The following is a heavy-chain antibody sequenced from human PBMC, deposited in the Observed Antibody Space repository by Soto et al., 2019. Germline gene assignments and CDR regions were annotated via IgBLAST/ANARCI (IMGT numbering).Heavy chain of an antibody. V-gene: IGHV4-61*01. CDR3: ARDRPAAVGWTGYFDY. CDR1: GGSVSSGSYY. D-gene: IGHD2-2*01. J-gene: IGHJ4*02. CDR2: IYYSGST. Sequence: SPTLSLTCTVSGGSVSSGSYYWSWIRQPPGKGLEWIGYIYYSGSTNYNPSLKSRVTISVDTSKNQFSLKLSSVTAADTAVYYCARDRPAAVGWTGYFDYWGQGTLVTVSS.